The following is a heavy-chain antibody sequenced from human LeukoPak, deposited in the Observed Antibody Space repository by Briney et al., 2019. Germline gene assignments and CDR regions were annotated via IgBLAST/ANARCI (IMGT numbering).Heavy chain of an antibody. V-gene: IGHV3-30*02. CDR2: IRYDGSNK. J-gene: IGHJ4*02. CDR1: GFTFSSCG. Sequence: PGGSLRLSCAASGFTFSSCGMHWVSQAPGKGLEGGAFIRYDGSNKYYADSVKGRFTISRDNSKNTLYLQMNSLSAEDTAVYYCAKDPSFRPGYFDYWGQGTLVTVSS. CDR3: AKDPSFRPGYFDY.